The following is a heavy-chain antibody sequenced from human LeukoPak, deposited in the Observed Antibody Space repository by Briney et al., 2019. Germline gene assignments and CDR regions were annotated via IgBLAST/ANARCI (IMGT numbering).Heavy chain of an antibody. V-gene: IGHV5-51*01. D-gene: IGHD5-12*01. Sequence: KDGESLKISCKGSGYSFTNYWIGWVRQMPGNGLEWMGIIYPDDSDTRYSPSFQGPVTISADKSISTAYLQWSSLKASDTAMYYCARRSQDGSGYDSAWDYFDYWGQGTLVTVSS. CDR2: IYPDDSDT. CDR1: GYSFTNYW. J-gene: IGHJ4*02. CDR3: ARRSQDGSGYDSAWDYFDY.